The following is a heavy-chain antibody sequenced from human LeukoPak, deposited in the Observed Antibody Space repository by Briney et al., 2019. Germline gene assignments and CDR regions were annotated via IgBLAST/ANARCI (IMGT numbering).Heavy chain of an antibody. J-gene: IGHJ5*02. Sequence: SQTLSLTCTVSGGSISSGGYYWSWIRQHPGKGLEWIGYIYYSGSTYYNPSLKSRVTISVDTSKNQFSLKLSSVTAADTAVYYCARAPQGGLEFDPWDQGTLVTVSS. V-gene: IGHV4-31*03. D-gene: IGHD2-15*01. CDR2: IYYSGST. CDR1: GGSISSGGYY. CDR3: ARAPQGGLEFDP.